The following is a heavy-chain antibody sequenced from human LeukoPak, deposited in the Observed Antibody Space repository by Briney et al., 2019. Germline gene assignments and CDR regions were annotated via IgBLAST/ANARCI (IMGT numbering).Heavy chain of an antibody. V-gene: IGHV3-23*01. CDR2: ISGRGANT. CDR3: AKGKRYPDY. Sequence: GSLRLSCATSGFTFSSYAMSWVRQAPGKGLEWVSSISGRGANTHYADSVKGRFTISGDYSKNTLNLQMNSLRAEDTAVYYCAKGKRYPDYWGQGTLVTVSS. CDR1: GFTFSSYA. D-gene: IGHD1-1*01. J-gene: IGHJ4*02.